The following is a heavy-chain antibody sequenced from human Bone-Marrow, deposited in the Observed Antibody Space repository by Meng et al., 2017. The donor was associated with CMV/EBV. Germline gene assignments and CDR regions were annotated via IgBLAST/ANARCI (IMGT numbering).Heavy chain of an antibody. V-gene: IGHV3-23*01. CDR2: VSTGGST. Sequence: GESLKISCAASGFTFSTYAMNWVRQAPGKGLEWISAVSTGGSTNYADSVKGRFTVSRDSSNNTLYLQMNDLRAEDTALYYCARGDQLLGRGGFWGQGTLVTVSS. CDR3: ARGDQLLGRGGF. CDR1: GFTFSTYA. D-gene: IGHD2-2*01. J-gene: IGHJ4*02.